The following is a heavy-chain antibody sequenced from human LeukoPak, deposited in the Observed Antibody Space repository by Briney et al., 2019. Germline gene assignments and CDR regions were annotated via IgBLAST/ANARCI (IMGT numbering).Heavy chain of an antibody. CDR2: ISSSSYI. CDR3: ARERDVLLWFGELLSGMDV. J-gene: IGHJ6*02. V-gene: IGHV3-21*01. D-gene: IGHD3-10*01. Sequence: GGSLRLSCAASGFTFSSYSMNWVRQAPGKGLEWVSSISSSSYIYYTDSVKGRFTTSRDNAKNSLYLQMNSLRAEDTAVYYCARERDVLLWFGELLSGMDVWGQGTTVTVSS. CDR1: GFTFSSYS.